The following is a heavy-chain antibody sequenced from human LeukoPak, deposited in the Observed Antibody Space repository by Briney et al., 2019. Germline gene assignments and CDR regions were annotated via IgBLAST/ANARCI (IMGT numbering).Heavy chain of an antibody. CDR2: ISNSGSHT. V-gene: IGHV3-11*06. J-gene: IGHJ4*02. CDR3: ARVGSIAAAGTPDY. CDR1: GFTVSSNY. Sequence: PGGSLRLSCAASGFTVSSNYMSWIRQAPGKGLEWVSYISNSGSHTSYADSVKGRFTISRDNAKNSLSLQVNSLRADDTAVYYCARVGSIAAAGTPDYWGQGTLVTVSS. D-gene: IGHD6-13*01.